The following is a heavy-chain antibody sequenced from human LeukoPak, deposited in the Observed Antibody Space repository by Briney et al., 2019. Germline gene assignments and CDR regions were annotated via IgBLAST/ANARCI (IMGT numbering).Heavy chain of an antibody. CDR3: ARSVAVAGSDY. V-gene: IGHV3-7*01. J-gene: IGHJ4*02. CDR1: GFTFSTYW. Sequence: GGSLRLSCAASGFTFSTYWMSWVRQAPGKGLEWVANIKQDGSEKYYVDSVKGRFTISRDNAKNSLYLQMNSLRVEDTAVYYRARSVAVAGSDYWGQGTLVTVSS. D-gene: IGHD6-13*01. CDR2: IKQDGSEK.